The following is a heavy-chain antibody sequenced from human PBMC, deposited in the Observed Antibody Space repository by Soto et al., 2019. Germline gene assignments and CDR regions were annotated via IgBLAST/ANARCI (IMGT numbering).Heavy chain of an antibody. V-gene: IGHV3-30*18. Sequence: SLRLSCEASGFDFSSYAMHWVRQAPGKGLEWVEVISYDGNYIYYADSVKGRFTISRDNSKNTLYVQVNSLRPEDTAVYYCAKGILSATIGPYAMDVWGQGTTVTVSS. CDR3: AKGILSATIGPYAMDV. CDR2: ISYDGNYI. D-gene: IGHD3-16*01. J-gene: IGHJ6*02. CDR1: GFDFSSYA.